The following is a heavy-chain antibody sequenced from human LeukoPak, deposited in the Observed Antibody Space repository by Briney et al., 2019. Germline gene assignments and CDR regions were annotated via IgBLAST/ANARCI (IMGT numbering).Heavy chain of an antibody. CDR1: GLTFSNYW. Sequence: PGGSLRLSCAASGLTFSNYWMSWVRQAPGKGLEWVAVIWYDGSNKYYADSVKGRFTISRDNSKNTLYLQMNSLRAEDTAVYYCARVTPLKANFDYWGQGTLVTVSS. J-gene: IGHJ4*02. CDR3: ARVTPLKANFDY. CDR2: IWYDGSNK. V-gene: IGHV3-33*08.